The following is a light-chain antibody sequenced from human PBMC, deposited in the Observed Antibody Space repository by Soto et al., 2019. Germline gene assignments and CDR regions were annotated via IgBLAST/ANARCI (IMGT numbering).Light chain of an antibody. CDR3: SSYTYSSTLYV. CDR1: SSDVGGYSY. CDR2: DVN. Sequence: QSVLTQPASVSGSPGQSITISCTGTSSDVGGYSYVSWYQQHPGKAPKLMIYDVNNRPSGVSNRFSGSKSGNTASLTISGLQAEDEADYYCSSYTYSSTLYVFGTGTKLTV. J-gene: IGLJ1*01. V-gene: IGLV2-14*01.